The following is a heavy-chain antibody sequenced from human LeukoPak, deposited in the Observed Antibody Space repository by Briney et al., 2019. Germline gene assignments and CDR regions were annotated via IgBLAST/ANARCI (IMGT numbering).Heavy chain of an antibody. D-gene: IGHD6-13*01. CDR1: GGTFSSYA. V-gene: IGHV1-69*04. J-gene: IGHJ4*02. CDR3: AGPSPYSSSWYYFDY. Sequence: SVKVSCKASGGTFSSYAISWVRQAPGQGLEWMGRIIPILGIANYAQKFQGRVTITADKSTSTAYMELSSLKSEDTAVYYCAGPSPYSSSWYYFDYWGQGTLVTVSS. CDR2: IIPILGIA.